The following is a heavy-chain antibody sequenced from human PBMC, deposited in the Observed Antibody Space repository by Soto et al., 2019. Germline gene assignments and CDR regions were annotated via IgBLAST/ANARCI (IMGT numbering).Heavy chain of an antibody. J-gene: IGHJ4*02. CDR2: ISSSGTYI. CDR3: ARARPPHFTVVFDY. CDR1: GFTFSDYA. Sequence: GGSLRLSCAASGFTFSDYAMNWVRQAPGKGLEWISGISSSGTYIYYADSVKGRFTISRDSSVYLQMNSLRAEDTAIYYCARARPPHFTVVFDYWGQGTLVTVSS. V-gene: IGHV3-23*01. D-gene: IGHD4-17*01.